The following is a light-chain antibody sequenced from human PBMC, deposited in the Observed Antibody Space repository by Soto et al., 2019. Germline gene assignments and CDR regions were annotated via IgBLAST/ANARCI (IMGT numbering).Light chain of an antibody. V-gene: IGKV4-1*01. Sequence: DIVMTQSPDSLAVSLGERATINCKSSQSVLYSSNNKNYLAWYQQKPGQPPKLLIYWASTRESGVPDRFSGSGSGTDFTLTISSLQAEDVAVYYCQQYYSPCGTFGQGTKLEIK. CDR1: QSVLYSSNNKNY. CDR3: QQYYSPCGT. CDR2: WAS. J-gene: IGKJ2*02.